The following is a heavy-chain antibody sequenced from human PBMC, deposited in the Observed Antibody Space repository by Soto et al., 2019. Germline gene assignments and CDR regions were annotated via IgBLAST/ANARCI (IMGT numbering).Heavy chain of an antibody. CDR1: GGTFSSYA. V-gene: IGHV1-69*13. J-gene: IGHJ4*02. D-gene: IGHD2-2*01. CDR2: IIPIFGTA. CDR3: ARGKVDCSSTSCYTYYFDY. Sequence: AAVKVSCKASGGTFSSYAISWVRQAPGQGXEWMGGIIPIFGTANYAQKFQGRVTITADESTSTAYMELSSLRSEDTAVYYCARGKVDCSSTSCYTYYFDYWGQGTLVTVYS.